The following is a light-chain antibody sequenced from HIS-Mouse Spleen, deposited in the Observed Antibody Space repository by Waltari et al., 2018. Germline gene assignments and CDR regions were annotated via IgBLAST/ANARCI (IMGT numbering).Light chain of an antibody. Sequence: SYELTQPPPVSVSPGQTARITCSGHAFPKHYAYWYQQKPGQAPVLGIYKDSERPSGIPERFSGSSSGTTVTLTISGVQAEDEADYYCQSADSSGTYWVFGGGTKLTVL. J-gene: IGLJ3*02. CDR3: QSADSSGTYWV. V-gene: IGLV3-25*03. CDR1: AFPKHY. CDR2: KDS.